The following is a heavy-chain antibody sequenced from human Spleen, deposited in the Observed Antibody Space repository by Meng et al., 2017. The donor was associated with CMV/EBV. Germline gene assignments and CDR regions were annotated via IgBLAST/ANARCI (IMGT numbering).Heavy chain of an antibody. CDR3: ARVDCENDSCYDDCGFLDF. V-gene: IGHV4-61*01. D-gene: IGHD2-2*01. Sequence: SETLSLTCTVSDGDVSAPSHNWSWIRQPAGKGLEFLGYIYYTGTTNYNHSSRSRVTISIDTSKNQFSLNVTSVTAADTAIYYCARVDCENDSCYDDCGFLDFWGQGLLVTVSS. CDR1: DGDVSAPSHN. CDR2: IYYTGTT. J-gene: IGHJ4*02.